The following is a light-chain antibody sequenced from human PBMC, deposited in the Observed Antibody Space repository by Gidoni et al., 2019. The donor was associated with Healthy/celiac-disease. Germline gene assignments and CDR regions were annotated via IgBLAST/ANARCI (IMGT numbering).Light chain of an antibody. Sequence: DIVLTPSPGTLSLSPGERATLSCRASQSVSSSYLAWYQQKPGQAPRLLIYGASSRATGIPDRFSGSGSGTDFTLNISRLEPEDFAVYYCQQYGSSPPWTFGQGTKVEIK. J-gene: IGKJ1*01. V-gene: IGKV3-20*01. CDR3: QQYGSSPPWT. CDR2: GAS. CDR1: QSVSSSY.